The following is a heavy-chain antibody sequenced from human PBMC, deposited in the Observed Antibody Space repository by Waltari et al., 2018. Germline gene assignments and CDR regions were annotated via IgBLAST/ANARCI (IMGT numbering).Heavy chain of an antibody. Sequence: EVQLVESGGGLLQSGGSLRLSCAASGFTFSNYVMNWVRQAPGEGLEWVSGITGIGSSTNYADSVKGRFTISRDNSKNTLFLQMDSLRAEDTAVYFCAKDRNQWELPQGFDPWGQGALVTVSS. CDR2: ITGIGSST. CDR1: GFTFSNYV. J-gene: IGHJ5*02. D-gene: IGHD1-26*01. CDR3: AKDRNQWELPQGFDP. V-gene: IGHV3-23*04.